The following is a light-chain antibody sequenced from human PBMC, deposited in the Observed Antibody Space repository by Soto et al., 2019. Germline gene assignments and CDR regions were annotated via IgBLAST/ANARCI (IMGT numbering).Light chain of an antibody. CDR1: SNDIGGYNY. Sequence: QSALTQPPSAYGSPGQSVTISCTGTSNDIGGYNYVSWYQQHPGRAPKLMIYDVTKRPSGVPDRFTGSRSGNTASLTVSGLQAEDEADYYCSSYAGSSNLLFGGGTKLTVL. V-gene: IGLV2-8*01. CDR3: SSYAGSSNLL. J-gene: IGLJ2*01. CDR2: DVT.